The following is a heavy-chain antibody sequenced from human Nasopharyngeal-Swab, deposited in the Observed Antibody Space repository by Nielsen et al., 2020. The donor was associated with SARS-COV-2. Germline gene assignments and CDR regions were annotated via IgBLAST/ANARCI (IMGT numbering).Heavy chain of an antibody. CDR1: GYAFTRFG. Sequence: ASVKVSCKASGYAFTRFGINWVRQAPGQGLEWMGWISGYNDKSAYAQKFQGRVTMTTDTSTSTTYMELRNLRSDDTAVYYCARGVGFLEWSADNWLDPWGQGTPVTVSS. J-gene: IGHJ5*02. CDR2: ISGYNDKS. V-gene: IGHV1-18*01. CDR3: ARGVGFLEWSADNWLDP. D-gene: IGHD3-3*01.